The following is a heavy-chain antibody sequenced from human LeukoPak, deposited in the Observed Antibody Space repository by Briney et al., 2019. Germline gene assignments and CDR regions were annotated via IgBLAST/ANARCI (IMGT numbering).Heavy chain of an antibody. J-gene: IGHJ4*02. D-gene: IGHD2/OR15-2a*01. V-gene: IGHV3-7*01. Sequence: GGSLRFSCAASGFTFNSYWMRWVRQAPGKGLEWVANIKQDGSEKYYVDSVKGRFTISRDNAKNSLYLQMNSLRAEDTAAYYCAGNIHMGYWGQGTLVTVSS. CDR2: IKQDGSEK. CDR1: GFTFNSYW. CDR3: AGNIHMGY.